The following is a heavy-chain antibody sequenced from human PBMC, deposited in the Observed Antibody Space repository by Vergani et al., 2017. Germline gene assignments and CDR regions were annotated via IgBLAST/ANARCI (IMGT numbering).Heavy chain of an antibody. CDR3: AGDSGGYSSSHRNWYFDL. J-gene: IGHJ2*01. Sequence: QVQLVQSGAEVKKPGSSVKVSCKASGGTFSSYAISWVRQAPGQGLEWMGGIIPIFGTANYAQKFQGRVTITADESTSTAYMELSSLRSEDTAVYYCAGDSGGYSSSHRNWYFDLWGRGTLVTVSS. CDR1: GGTFSSYA. CDR2: IIPIFGTA. D-gene: IGHD6-13*01. V-gene: IGHV1-69*01.